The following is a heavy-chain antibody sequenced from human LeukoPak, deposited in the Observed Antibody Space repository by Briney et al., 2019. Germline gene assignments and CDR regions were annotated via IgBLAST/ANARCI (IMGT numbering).Heavy chain of an antibody. CDR3: ATGEWIVGYFHH. CDR2: IYYSGST. CDR1: GGSINSYY. D-gene: IGHD2-15*01. Sequence: PSETLSLTCAISGGSINSYYWGWIRQFPGKGLEFIGYIYYSGSTTYNPSLEGRVTVSVDTSKNQFSLKLYSVTAADTAVYYCATGEWIVGYFHHWGQGSLVTVSS. J-gene: IGHJ1*01. V-gene: IGHV4-59*01.